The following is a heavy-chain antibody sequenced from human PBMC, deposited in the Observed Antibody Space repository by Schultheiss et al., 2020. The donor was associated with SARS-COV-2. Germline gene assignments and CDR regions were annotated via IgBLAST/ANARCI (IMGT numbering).Heavy chain of an antibody. D-gene: IGHD3-16*01. Sequence: GGSLRLSCAASGFTFSSHSFNWVRQAPGKGLEWVSYISSDSSTMYYADSVKGRFTISRDNAKNSLYLQMNSLRAEDTAVYYCARLWGSYSGMDVWGQGTTVTVSS. CDR1: GFTFSSHS. V-gene: IGHV3-48*01. CDR3: ARLWGSYSGMDV. CDR2: ISSDSSTM. J-gene: IGHJ6*02.